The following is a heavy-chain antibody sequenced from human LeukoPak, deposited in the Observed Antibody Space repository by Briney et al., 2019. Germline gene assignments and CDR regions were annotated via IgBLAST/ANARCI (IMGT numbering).Heavy chain of an antibody. CDR3: ARDPRRGSYSGLFDY. D-gene: IGHD1-26*01. V-gene: IGHV3-21*01. CDR2: ISSSSSYI. J-gene: IGHJ4*02. Sequence: GGSLRLSCAASGFTFSSYSMNWVRQAPGKGLEWVSSISSSSSYIYYADSVKGRFTISRDNAENSLYLQMNSLRAEDTAVYYCARDPRRGSYSGLFDYWGQGTLVTVS. CDR1: GFTFSSYS.